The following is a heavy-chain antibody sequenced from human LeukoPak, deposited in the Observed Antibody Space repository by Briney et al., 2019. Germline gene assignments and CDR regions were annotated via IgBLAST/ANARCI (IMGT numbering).Heavy chain of an antibody. CDR1: GGSISSGDYY. V-gene: IGHV4-30-4*08. D-gene: IGHD3-10*01. J-gene: IGHJ4*02. CDR2: IYYSGST. CDR3: ARREGGSGRVY. Sequence: SETLSLTCTVSGGSISSGDYYWSWICQPPWKGLEWIGYIYYSGSTYYNPSLKSRVTSSVDTSKNQFSLKLSSVTAADTAVYFCARREGGSGRVYWGQGTLVTVSS.